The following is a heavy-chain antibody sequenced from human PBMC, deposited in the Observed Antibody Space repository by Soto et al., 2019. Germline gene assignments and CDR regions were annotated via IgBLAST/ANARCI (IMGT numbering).Heavy chain of an antibody. CDR3: ARYHPGAGDYSVGAFDI. V-gene: IGHV4-31*03. Sequence: SETLSLTCTVSGGSISSGGYYWSWIRQHPGKGLEWIGYIYYSGSTYYNPSLKSRVTISVDTSKNQFSLKLSSVTAADTAVYYCARYHPGAGDYSVGAFDIWGQGTMVTVSS. CDR1: GGSISSGGYY. D-gene: IGHD3-22*01. J-gene: IGHJ3*02. CDR2: IYYSGST.